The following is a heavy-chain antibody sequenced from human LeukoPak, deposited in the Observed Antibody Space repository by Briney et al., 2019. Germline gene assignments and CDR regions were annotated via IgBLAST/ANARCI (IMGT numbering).Heavy chain of an antibody. V-gene: IGHV1-2*02. J-gene: IGHJ5*02. CDR3: ARQKENPPPSLWFGEKLCWFDP. D-gene: IGHD3-10*01. CDR2: INPNSGGT. Sequence: ASVKVSCKASGYTFTGYYMHWVRQAPGQGLEWMGWINPNSGGTNYAQKFQGRVTMTRDTSISTAYMELSRLRSDDTAVYYCARQKENPPPSLWFGEKLCWFDPWGQGTLVTVSS. CDR1: GYTFTGYY.